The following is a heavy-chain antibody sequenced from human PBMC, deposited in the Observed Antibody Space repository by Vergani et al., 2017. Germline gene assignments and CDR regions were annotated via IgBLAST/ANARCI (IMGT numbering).Heavy chain of an antibody. CDR1: GCIFSTYA. Sequence: EVQLLESGGDLVQPGGSLRLSCTASGCIFSTYAMSWVRQAPGKGLEWVSGISASGAPTYYEDSVKGRVTISRDNSKNTLYLQMNSLRVEDTAVYYCARAYGRYDWFDYWGQRTLVTVSS. V-gene: IGHV3-23*01. J-gene: IGHJ4*01. CDR3: ARAYGRYDWFDY. D-gene: IGHD1-20*01. CDR2: ISASGAPT.